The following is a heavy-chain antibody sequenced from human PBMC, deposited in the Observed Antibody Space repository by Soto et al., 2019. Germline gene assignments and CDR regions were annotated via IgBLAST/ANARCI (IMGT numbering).Heavy chain of an antibody. CDR3: ARDRRKRNFFDS. Sequence: LSLSCAASSFTFSDYGMNWVRQAPGKGLEWLSYISRTSTTLYYADSVKGRFTISRDNAKNSLYLQMNSLRDEDTGVYYCARDRRKRNFFDSWGQGPLVTVYS. J-gene: IGHJ4*02. CDR2: ISRTSTTL. D-gene: IGHD6-6*01. CDR1: SFTFSDYG. V-gene: IGHV3-48*02.